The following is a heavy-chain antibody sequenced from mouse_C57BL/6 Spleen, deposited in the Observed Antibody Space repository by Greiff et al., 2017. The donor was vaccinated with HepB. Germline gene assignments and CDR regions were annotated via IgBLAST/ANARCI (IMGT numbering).Heavy chain of an antibody. V-gene: IGHV1-55*01. CDR2: IYPGSGST. J-gene: IGHJ4*01. CDR1: GYTFTSYW. CDR3: AREVTTFAMDD. D-gene: IGHD2-2*01. Sequence: VQLQQPGAELVKPGASVKMSCKASGYTFTSYWITWVKQRPGQGLEWIGEIYPGSGSTNYNEKFKSKATLTVDTSSSTAYMQLRSLTSEDSAVYYCAREVTTFAMDDWGQGTSVTVSS.